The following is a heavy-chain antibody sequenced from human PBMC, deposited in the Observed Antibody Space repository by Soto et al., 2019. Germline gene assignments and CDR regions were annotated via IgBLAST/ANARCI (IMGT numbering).Heavy chain of an antibody. Sequence: ASVKVSCKASGYTFTSYGISWVRQAPGQGLEWMGWISAYNGNTNYAQKLQGRVTMTTDTSTSTAYMELRSLRSDDTAVYYCARNSYCGGDCINWFDPWGQGTLVTVS. CDR3: ARNSYCGGDCINWFDP. J-gene: IGHJ5*02. V-gene: IGHV1-18*04. CDR1: GYTFTSYG. CDR2: ISAYNGNT. D-gene: IGHD2-21*02.